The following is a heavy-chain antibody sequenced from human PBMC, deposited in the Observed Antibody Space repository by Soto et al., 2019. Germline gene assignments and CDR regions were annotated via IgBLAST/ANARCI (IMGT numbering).Heavy chain of an antibody. CDR1: GGSISSGGYY. CDR3: ARDRRIAAAGSTTGVDP. J-gene: IGHJ5*02. CDR2: IYYSGST. V-gene: IGHV4-31*03. D-gene: IGHD6-13*01. Sequence: TLSLTCTVSGGSISSGGYYWSWIRQHPGKGLEWIGYIYYSGSTYYNPSLKSRVTISVDTSKNQFSLKLSSVTAADTAVYYCARDRRIAAAGSTTGVDPWGQGTLVTVSS.